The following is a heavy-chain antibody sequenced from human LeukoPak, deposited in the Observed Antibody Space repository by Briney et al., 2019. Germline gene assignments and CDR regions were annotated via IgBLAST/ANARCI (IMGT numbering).Heavy chain of an antibody. CDR3: TKGGGCESHQHGFDS. V-gene: IGHV3-30*18. CDR1: GFTFSSYN. J-gene: IGHJ4*02. Sequence: ERSLRLSCAASGFTFSSYNMHWVRQAPGKGLEWVAAISYDGNNKYYGDSVRGRFIISRDNSRNTHYLQMNSLRPEDTAVYYCTKGGGCESHQHGFDSWGQGTLVTVSS. D-gene: IGHD1-26*01. CDR2: ISYDGNNK.